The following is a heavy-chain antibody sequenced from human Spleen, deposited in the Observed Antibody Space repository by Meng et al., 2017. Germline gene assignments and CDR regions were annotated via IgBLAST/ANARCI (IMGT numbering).Heavy chain of an antibody. CDR2: IYHGGTT. CDR1: GGSISSSNS. CDR3: ARDLRAYSTSPFDY. D-gene: IGHD6-6*01. V-gene: IGHV4-4*02. Sequence: QVQLQESGPGLVKPSETLSLTCAVSGGSISSSNSWSWVRQPPGKGLEWIGEIYHGGTTSYNPSLKSRVTISVDRSKNQFSLNLSSVTAADTAVYYCARDLRAYSTSPFDYWGQGTLVTVSS. J-gene: IGHJ4*02.